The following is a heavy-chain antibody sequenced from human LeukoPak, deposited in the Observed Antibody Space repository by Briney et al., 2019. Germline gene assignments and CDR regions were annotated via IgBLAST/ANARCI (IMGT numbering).Heavy chain of an antibody. D-gene: IGHD3-9*01. CDR1: GLTFSNYA. CDR3: ARDEKYDDILTGYYKLEDECYY. CDR2: ISYDGSNK. V-gene: IGHV3-30*04. Sequence: GGSLRLSCAASGLTFSNYAMHWVRQAPGKGLKWVAVISYDGSNKYYADSVKGRFTISRDNSKNTLYLQMNSLRAEDTAVYYCARDEKYDDILTGYYKLEDECYYWGQGTLVTVSS. J-gene: IGHJ4*02.